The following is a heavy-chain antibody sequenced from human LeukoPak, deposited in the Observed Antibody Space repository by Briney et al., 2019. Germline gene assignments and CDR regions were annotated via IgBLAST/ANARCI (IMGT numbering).Heavy chain of an antibody. J-gene: IGHJ6*02. CDR2: RNPNRGRT. CDR3: ARGPVSTHGMDV. CDR1: GYTFTNYA. V-gene: IGHV1-8*01. D-gene: IGHD6-13*01. Sequence: ASVKVSCKASGYTFTNYAINWVRQAAGQGLEWMGWRNPNRGRTGFAQKFQGRLTITADTSISTAYMELSSLTSDDTAVYYCARGPVSTHGMDVWGQGTTVTVSS.